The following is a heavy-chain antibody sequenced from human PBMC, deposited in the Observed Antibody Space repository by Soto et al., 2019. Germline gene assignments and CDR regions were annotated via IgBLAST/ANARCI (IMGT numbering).Heavy chain of an antibody. D-gene: IGHD6-19*01. J-gene: IGHJ6*01. CDR1: GGTFSSYA. V-gene: IGHV1-24*01. CDR3: ATDQSIAVAGTRYYGMDV. Sequence: ASVKVSCKASGGTFSSYAISWVRQAPGKGLEWMGGFDPEDGETIYAQKFQGRVTMTEDTSTDTAYMELTSLRSEDTAVYYCATDQSIAVAGTRYYGMDVWGQGTMVTVSS. CDR2: FDPEDGET.